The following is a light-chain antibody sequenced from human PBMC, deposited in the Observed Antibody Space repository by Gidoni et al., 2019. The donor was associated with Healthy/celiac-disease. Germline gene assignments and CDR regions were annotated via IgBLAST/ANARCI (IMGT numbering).Light chain of an antibody. V-gene: IGKV3-11*01. CDR3: QQRSNWAMYT. CDR2: DAS. CDR1: QSVSSY. Sequence: EIMLTQSPATLSLSPGERATLSCRASQSVSSYLAWYQQKPGQAPRLLIYDASNRATGIPARFSGSGSGTDFTLTISSLEPEDFAVYYCQQRSNWAMYTFGQGTKLEIK. J-gene: IGKJ2*01.